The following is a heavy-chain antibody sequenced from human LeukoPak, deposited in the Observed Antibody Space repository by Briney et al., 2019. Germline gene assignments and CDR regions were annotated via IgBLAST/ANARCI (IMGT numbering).Heavy chain of an antibody. Sequence: SETLSLTCAVSGGSISSGGYSWSWIRQPPGKGLEWIGYIYHSGSTYYNPSLKSRVTISVDRSKNQFSLKLSSVTAAGTAVYYCARGDDILTGRLDYWGQGTLVTVSS. CDR3: ARGDDILTGRLDY. D-gene: IGHD3-9*01. V-gene: IGHV4-30-2*01. CDR1: GGSISSGGYS. CDR2: IYHSGST. J-gene: IGHJ4*02.